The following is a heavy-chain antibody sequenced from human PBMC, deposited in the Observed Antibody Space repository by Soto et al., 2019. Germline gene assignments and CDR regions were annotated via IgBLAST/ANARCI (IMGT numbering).Heavy chain of an antibody. J-gene: IGHJ4*02. CDR1: GYRFTSYW. CDR3: ARVGATTLHYCDS. CDR2: IEPRDSYT. V-gene: IGHV5-10-1*01. Sequence: PGESLKISCQVSGYRFTSYWLTWVRQVPGKGLECLGRIEPRDSYTNYSPSFQGHVTISVDKSINTAYLQWNSLKASDTAIYYCARVGATTLHYCDSWGRGTLFTIAS. D-gene: IGHD1-26*01.